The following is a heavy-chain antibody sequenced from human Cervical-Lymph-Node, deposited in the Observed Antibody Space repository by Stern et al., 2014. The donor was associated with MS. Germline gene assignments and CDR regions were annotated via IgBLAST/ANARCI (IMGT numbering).Heavy chain of an antibody. Sequence: EVQLVQSGGGLVQPGGSLRLSCAASGFTFSDYAMSWVRQAPGKGLEWVSAISLSGGSTCYADSVQGRFTLSRDNSKNTLYLQMNSLRAEDTAVYYCAKDRELVVVALDSWGQGTLVTVSS. D-gene: IGHD2-15*01. CDR2: ISLSGGST. J-gene: IGHJ4*02. CDR1: GFTFSDYA. CDR3: AKDRELVVVALDS. V-gene: IGHV3-23*04.